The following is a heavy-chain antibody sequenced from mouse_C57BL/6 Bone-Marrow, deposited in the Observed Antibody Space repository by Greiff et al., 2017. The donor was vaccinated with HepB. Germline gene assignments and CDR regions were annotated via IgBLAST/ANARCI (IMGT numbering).Heavy chain of an antibody. CDR1: GYSFTDYN. D-gene: IGHD1-1*01. CDR2: INPNYGTT. V-gene: IGHV1-39*01. J-gene: IGHJ1*03. CDR3: ARDYGSSYVDWYFDV. Sequence: LVESGPELVKPGASVKISCKASGYSFTDYNMNWVKQSNGKSLEWIGVINPNYGTTSYNQKFKGKATLTVDQSSSTAYMQLNSLTSEDSAVYYCARDYGSSYVDWYFDVWGTGTTVTVSS.